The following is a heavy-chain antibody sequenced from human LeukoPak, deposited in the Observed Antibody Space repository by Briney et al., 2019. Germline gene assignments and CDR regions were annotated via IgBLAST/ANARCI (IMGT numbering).Heavy chain of an antibody. CDR2: VNPDDSDT. D-gene: IGHD3-10*01. V-gene: IGHV5-51*01. J-gene: IGHJ4*02. CDR1: GYIFTSHW. CDR3: ARLRWPRGGRSSFDY. Sequence: LGASLQISCKGSGYIFTSHWIGWVPQLPGKVLEWMGIVNPDDSDTVYSPSFQGQVTISADESITTAYLQWSSLKASDTAMYYCARLRWPRGGRSSFDYWGQGALVTVSS.